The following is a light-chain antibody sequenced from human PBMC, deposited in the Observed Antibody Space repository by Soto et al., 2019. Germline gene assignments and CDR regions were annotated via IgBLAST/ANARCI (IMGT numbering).Light chain of an antibody. CDR1: SIDVGGYNY. CDR2: DVS. CDR3: SSYTSSSTLVV. Sequence: QSVLTQPASVSGSPGQSITISCTGTSIDVGGYNYVSWYQQHPGKAPKLMIYDVSNRPSGVSNRFSGSKSVNTASLTISGLLAEDEADYYCSSYTSSSTLVVFGGGTMLTVL. V-gene: IGLV2-14*01. J-gene: IGLJ2*01.